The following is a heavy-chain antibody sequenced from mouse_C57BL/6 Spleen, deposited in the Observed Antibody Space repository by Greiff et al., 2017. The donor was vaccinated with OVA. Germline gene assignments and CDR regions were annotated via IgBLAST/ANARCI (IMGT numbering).Heavy chain of an antibody. CDR3: ARPMNYYGSSHYAMDY. D-gene: IGHD1-1*01. V-gene: IGHV1-18*01. J-gene: IGHJ4*01. Sequence: EVQLQQSGPELVKPGASVKIPCKASGYTFTDYNMDWVKQSHGKSLEWIGDINPNNSGTIYNQKFKGKATLTVDKSSSTAYMELRSLTSEDTAVYYCARPMNYYGSSHYAMDYWGQGTSVTVSS. CDR2: INPNNSGT. CDR1: GYTFTDYN.